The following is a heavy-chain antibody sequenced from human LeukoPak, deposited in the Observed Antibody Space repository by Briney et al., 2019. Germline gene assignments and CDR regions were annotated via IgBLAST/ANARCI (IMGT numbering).Heavy chain of an antibody. CDR3: ARGQTTVPDY. CDR2: INHSGST. Sequence: SETLSRTCAVYGGSFSGYYWSWIRQPPGKGLEWIGEINHSGSTNYNPSLKSRVTISVDTSKNQFSLKLSSVTAADTAVYYCARGQTTVPDYWGQGTLVTVSS. V-gene: IGHV4-34*01. D-gene: IGHD1-7*01. J-gene: IGHJ4*02. CDR1: GGSFSGYY.